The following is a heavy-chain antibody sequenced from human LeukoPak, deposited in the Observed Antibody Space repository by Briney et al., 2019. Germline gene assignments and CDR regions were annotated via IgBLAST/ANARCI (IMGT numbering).Heavy chain of an antibody. CDR3: ARGGGYYYGMDV. CDR2: INHSGSA. Sequence: SETLSLTCAVYGGSFSGYYWSWIRQPPGKGLEWIGEINHSGSANYNPSLKSRVTISVDTSKNQFSLKLSSVTAADTAVYYCARGGGYYYGMDVWGQGTTVTVSS. CDR1: GGSFSGYY. V-gene: IGHV4-34*01. J-gene: IGHJ6*02.